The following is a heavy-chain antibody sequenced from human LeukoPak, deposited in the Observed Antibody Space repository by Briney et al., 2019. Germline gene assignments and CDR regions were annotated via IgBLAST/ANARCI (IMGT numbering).Heavy chain of an antibody. V-gene: IGHV1-2*02. Sequence: AASVKVSCKASGYTFTGYYMHWVRQAPGQGLEWMGWINPNRGGTNYAQKFQGRVTMTRDTSISTAYMELSSLTSDDTAVYYCAKDENTHFDYWGQGILVTVSS. CDR1: GYTFTGYY. CDR3: AKDENTHFDY. J-gene: IGHJ4*02. D-gene: IGHD2-15*01. CDR2: INPNRGGT.